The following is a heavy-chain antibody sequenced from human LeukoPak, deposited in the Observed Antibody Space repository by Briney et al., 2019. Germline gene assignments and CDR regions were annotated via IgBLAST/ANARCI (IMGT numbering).Heavy chain of an antibody. Sequence: VASVKVSCKASGGTFSSYAISWVRQAPGQGLEWMGRIIPIFGTANYAQKFQGRVTITTDESTSTAYMELSSLRSEDTAVYYCARERSSSWSDYFDYWGQGTLVTVSS. CDR2: IIPIFGTA. CDR3: ARERSSSWSDYFDY. J-gene: IGHJ4*02. V-gene: IGHV1-69*05. CDR1: GGTFSSYA. D-gene: IGHD6-13*01.